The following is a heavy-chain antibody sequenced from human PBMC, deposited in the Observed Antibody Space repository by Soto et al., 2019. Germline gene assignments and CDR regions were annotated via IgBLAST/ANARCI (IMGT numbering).Heavy chain of an antibody. CDR3: TTVDIAAAGTRVDY. CDR2: IKSKTDGGTT. Sequence: GGSLRLSCAASGFTFSNAWMNWVRQAPGKGLEWVGRIKSKTDGGTTDYAAPVKGRFTISRDDSKNTLYLQMNSLKTEDTAVYYCTTVDIAAAGTRVDYWGQGTLVTVSS. CDR1: GFTFSNAW. D-gene: IGHD6-13*01. V-gene: IGHV3-15*07. J-gene: IGHJ4*02.